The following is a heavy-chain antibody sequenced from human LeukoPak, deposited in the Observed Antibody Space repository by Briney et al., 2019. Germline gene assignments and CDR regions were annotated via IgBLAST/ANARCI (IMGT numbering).Heavy chain of an antibody. CDR3: ARDIRGYYYYYGMDV. CDR2: ISSSGSTI. J-gene: IGHJ6*02. Sequence: GGSLRLSCAASGFTFSSYEMNWVRQAPGKGLEWVSYISSSGSTIYYADSVKGRFTISRDNAKNSLYLQMISLRAEDTAVYYCARDIRGYYYYYGMDVWGQGTTVTVSS. D-gene: IGHD1-14*01. CDR1: GFTFSSYE. V-gene: IGHV3-48*03.